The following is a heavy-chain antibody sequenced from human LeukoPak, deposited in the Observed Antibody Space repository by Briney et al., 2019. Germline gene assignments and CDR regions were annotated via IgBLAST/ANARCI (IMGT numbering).Heavy chain of an antibody. CDR1: GFTFDDYG. V-gene: IGHV3-20*04. CDR3: ARERTSLLWFGELFLLDP. D-gene: IGHD3-10*01. Sequence: GGSLRLSCAVSGFTFDDYGMSWVRQAPRKGLEWVYGINWNGGSTGYADSVKGRFTISRDNAKNSLYLQMNSLRAEDTALYYCARERTSLLWFGELFLLDPWGQGTLVTVSS. CDR2: INWNGGST. J-gene: IGHJ5*02.